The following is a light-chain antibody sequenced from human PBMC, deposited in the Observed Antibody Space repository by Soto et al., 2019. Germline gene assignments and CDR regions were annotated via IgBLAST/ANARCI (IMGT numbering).Light chain of an antibody. CDR2: LGS. J-gene: IGKJ4*01. Sequence: IVMTQSPLSLPVTPGEPASISCRSSQSLLHSNGYNYLDWYLQKPGQSPQVLIYLGSIRASGVPDRFSGGGSGTDFTLKISRVEAEDVGVYYCMQALQAPLTFGGGTKVEIK. CDR1: QSLLHSNGYNY. CDR3: MQALQAPLT. V-gene: IGKV2-28*01.